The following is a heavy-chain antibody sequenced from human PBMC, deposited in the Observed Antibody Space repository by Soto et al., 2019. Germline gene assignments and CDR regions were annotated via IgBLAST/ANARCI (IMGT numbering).Heavy chain of an antibody. J-gene: IGHJ4*02. CDR1: GYTFTNYY. CDR3: ARVASVRVHLWFFAY. D-gene: IGHD5-18*01. CDR2: INPGAGGT. V-gene: IGHV1-46*03. Sequence: ASVKVSWKTSGYTFTNYYIHWVRQAPGQGLEWMGIINPGAGGTSYAQRFQGRVTMTRDTSTSTVYMDLSSLRSEDTAVYYCARVASVRVHLWFFAYWGQGTLVTVSS.